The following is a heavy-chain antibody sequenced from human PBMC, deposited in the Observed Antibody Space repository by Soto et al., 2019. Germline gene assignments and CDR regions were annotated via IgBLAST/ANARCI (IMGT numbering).Heavy chain of an antibody. CDR2: IVVGSGNT. Sequence: SVKVSCKAPGFTFTSSAVQWVRQARGQRLEWIGWIVVGSGNTNCAQKFQERVTITRDMSTSTAYMELSSLRSEDTAVYYCAADHDSSALGNWFDPWGQGTLVTVSS. J-gene: IGHJ5*02. V-gene: IGHV1-58*01. CDR3: AADHDSSALGNWFDP. CDR1: GFTFTSSA. D-gene: IGHD3-22*01.